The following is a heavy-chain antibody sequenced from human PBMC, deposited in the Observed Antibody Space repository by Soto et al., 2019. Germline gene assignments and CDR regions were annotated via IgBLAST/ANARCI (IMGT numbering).Heavy chain of an antibody. CDR2: IIPIFGTA. D-gene: IGHD1-7*01. CDR1: GGTFSSYA. Sequence: SVKVSCKASGGTFSSYAIRWVRQAPGQGLEWMGGIIPIFGTANYAQKFQGRVTITADESTSTAYMELSSLRSEDTAVYYCARDQGTGTTSYYYYGMDVWGQGTTVTVSS. V-gene: IGHV1-69*13. CDR3: ARDQGTGTTSYYYYGMDV. J-gene: IGHJ6*02.